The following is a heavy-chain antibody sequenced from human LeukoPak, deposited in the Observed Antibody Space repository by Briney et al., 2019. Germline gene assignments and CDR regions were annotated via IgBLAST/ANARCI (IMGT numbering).Heavy chain of an antibody. CDR1: GGSFSGYY. CDR3: ARGQIRYSYGIFDY. J-gene: IGHJ4*02. CDR2: INHSGST. D-gene: IGHD5-18*01. Sequence: SETLSRTCAVYGGSFSGYYWSWIRQPPGKGLEWIGEINHSGSTNYNPSLKSRVTISVDTSKNQFSLKLSSVTAADTAEYYCARGQIRYSYGIFDYWGQGTLVTVSS. V-gene: IGHV4-34*01.